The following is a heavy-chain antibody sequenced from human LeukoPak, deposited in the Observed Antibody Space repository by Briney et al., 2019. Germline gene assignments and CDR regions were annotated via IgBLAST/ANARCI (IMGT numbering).Heavy chain of an antibody. CDR2: INHSGST. Sequence: PSETLSLTCAVYGGSFSGYYWSLIRQPPGKGLEWIGEINHSGSTNYNPSLKSRVTISVDTSKNQFSLKLSSVTAEDTAVYYCARDRVSMIVPVPYDYWGQGTLVTVSS. V-gene: IGHV4-34*01. CDR3: ARDRVSMIVPVPYDY. D-gene: IGHD3-22*01. CDR1: GGSFSGYY. J-gene: IGHJ4*02.